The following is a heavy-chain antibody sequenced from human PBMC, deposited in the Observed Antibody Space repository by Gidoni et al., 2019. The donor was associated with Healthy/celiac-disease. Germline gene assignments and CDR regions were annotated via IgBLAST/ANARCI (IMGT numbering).Heavy chain of an antibody. Sequence: EVQLLESGGALVQPGVSLRLSCAASGSPFTSYAMSWGRQAPGKGLEWVSAISGSGGSTYYADSVKGRFTISRDNSKNTLYLQMNSLRAEDTAVYYCAKYIQSKVAHDAFDIWGQGTMVTVSS. CDR2: ISGSGGST. J-gene: IGHJ3*02. CDR3: AKYIQSKVAHDAFDI. CDR1: GSPFTSYA. V-gene: IGHV3-23*01. D-gene: IGHD4-4*01.